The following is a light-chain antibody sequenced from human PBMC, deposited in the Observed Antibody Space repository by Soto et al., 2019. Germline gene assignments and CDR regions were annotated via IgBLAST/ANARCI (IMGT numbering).Light chain of an antibody. J-gene: IGKJ1*01. Sequence: DIQVTQSPPTLSASVGDRVTITCRASQTISTWMAWYQQKPRKAPKLLVYDASTLQSGVASRFSGSGSGTEFTLIISGLQPDDSATYYCQQYTNTNNPWMFGQGTKVDTK. CDR1: QTISTW. V-gene: IGKV1-5*01. CDR2: DAS. CDR3: QQYTNTNNPWM.